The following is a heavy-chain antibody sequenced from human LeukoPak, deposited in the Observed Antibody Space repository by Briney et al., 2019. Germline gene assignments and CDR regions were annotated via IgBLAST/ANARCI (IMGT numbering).Heavy chain of an antibody. J-gene: IGHJ4*02. D-gene: IGHD5-12*01. V-gene: IGHV3-15*01. CDR2: IKSKTDGGTT. CDR3: TTSSGYDLNFDY. CDR1: GFTFSNAW. Sequence: GGFLRLSCAASGFTFSNAWMSWVRQAPGKGLEWVGCIKSKTDGGTTDYAAPVKGRFTISRDDSKNTLYLQMNSLKTEDTAVYYCTTSSGYDLNFDYWGQGTLVTVSS.